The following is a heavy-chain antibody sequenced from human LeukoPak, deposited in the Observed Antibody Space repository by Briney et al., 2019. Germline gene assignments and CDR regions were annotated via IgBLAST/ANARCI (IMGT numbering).Heavy chain of an antibody. D-gene: IGHD5-24*01. CDR3: ARDRGWLQGGFNWFDP. J-gene: IGHJ5*02. Sequence: PSETLSLTCTVSGGSISSYYWSWIRQPPGKGLEWIGYIYYSGSTNYNPSLKSRVTISVDTSKNQFSLKLSSVTAADTAVYYCARDRGWLQGGFNWFDPWGQGTLVTVSS. CDR1: GGSISSYY. CDR2: IYYSGST. V-gene: IGHV4-59*01.